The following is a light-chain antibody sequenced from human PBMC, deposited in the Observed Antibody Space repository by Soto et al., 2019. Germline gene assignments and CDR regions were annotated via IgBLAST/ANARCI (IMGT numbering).Light chain of an antibody. CDR1: QGISSY. CDR2: AAS. CDR3: QQLHTYPLP. J-gene: IGKJ4*01. V-gene: IGKV1-9*01. Sequence: DIQLTQSPSFLSASVGDRVTITCRASQGISSYLAWYQQKPGKAPSLLIYAASTLQYGVPSRFSGSGSGTEFTLTISSLQPEDFATYYCQQLHTYPLPFGVGTKVEI.